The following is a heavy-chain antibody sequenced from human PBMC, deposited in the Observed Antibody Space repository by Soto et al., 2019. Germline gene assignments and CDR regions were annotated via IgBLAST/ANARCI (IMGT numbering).Heavy chain of an antibody. CDR3: SRDGGECLQSGGGWFDP. J-gene: IGHJ5*02. D-gene: IGHD3-10*01. CDR1: GDSISNFHW. CDR2: IFHSGST. V-gene: IGHV4-4*02. Sequence: VQLHESGPGLVKASGTLSLTCAVSGDSISNFHWWTWLRQPPGRGLEWIGEIFHSGSTTYNPSLQSRVTISADKSTPQFSLHLHSVTAADTAVYYCSRDGGECLQSGGGWFDPWGPGILVIVSS.